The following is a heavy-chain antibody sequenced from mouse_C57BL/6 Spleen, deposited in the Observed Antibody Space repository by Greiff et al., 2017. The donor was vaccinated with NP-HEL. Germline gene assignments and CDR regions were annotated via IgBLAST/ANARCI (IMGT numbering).Heavy chain of an antibody. V-gene: IGHV1-53*01. D-gene: IGHD2-5*01. CDR1: GYTFTSYW. J-gene: IGHJ2*01. Sequence: QVQLQQPGTELVKPGASGYTFTSYWMHWVKQRPGQGLEWIGNINPSNGGTNYNEKFKSKATLTVDKSSSTAYMQLSSLTSEDSAVYYCARYYYSNYDYWGQGTTLTVSS. CDR3: ARYYYSNYDY. CDR2: INPSNGGT.